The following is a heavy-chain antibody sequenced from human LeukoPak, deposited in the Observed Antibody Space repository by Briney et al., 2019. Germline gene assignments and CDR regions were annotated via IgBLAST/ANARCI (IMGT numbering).Heavy chain of an antibody. CDR2: INHSGST. J-gene: IGHJ4*02. V-gene: IGHV4-34*01. CDR1: GGPFSGYY. D-gene: IGHD3-22*01. CDR3: ARAAGVVITIDVWYFDY. Sequence: SETLSLTCAVYGGPFSGYYWSWIRQPPGKGLEWIGEINHSGSTNYNPSLKSRVTISVDTSKNQFSLKLSSVTAADTAVYYCARAAGVVITIDVWYFDYWGQGTLVTVSS.